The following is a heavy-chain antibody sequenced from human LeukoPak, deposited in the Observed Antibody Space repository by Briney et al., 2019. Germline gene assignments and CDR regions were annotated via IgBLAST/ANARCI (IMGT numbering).Heavy chain of an antibody. CDR1: GFTFSSYD. D-gene: IGHD3-22*01. V-gene: IGHV3-30*03. Sequence: GGSPRLSCAASGFTFSSYDMHWVRQAPGKGLEWVAVISHDGSNKYYADCVKGRFTISRDNSKNTLYLQMNSLRADDTAVYYCARVRSEGFMIVESPFDYWGQGTLVTVSS. J-gene: IGHJ4*02. CDR3: ARVRSEGFMIVESPFDY. CDR2: ISHDGSNK.